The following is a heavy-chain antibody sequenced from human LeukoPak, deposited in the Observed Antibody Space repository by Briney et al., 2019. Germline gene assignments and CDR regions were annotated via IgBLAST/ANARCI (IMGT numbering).Heavy chain of an antibody. CDR2: ISSSSSTI. D-gene: IGHD2-15*01. J-gene: IGHJ6*03. CDR3: AKDGGGDCSGGSCYYYYYMDV. V-gene: IGHV3-48*01. Sequence: GGSLRLSCAASGFTFSSYSMNWVRQAPGKGLEWVSYISSSSSTIYYADSVKGRFTISRDNSKNTLYLQMNSLRAEDTAVYYCAKDGGGDCSGGSCYYYYYMDVWGKGTTVTISS. CDR1: GFTFSSYS.